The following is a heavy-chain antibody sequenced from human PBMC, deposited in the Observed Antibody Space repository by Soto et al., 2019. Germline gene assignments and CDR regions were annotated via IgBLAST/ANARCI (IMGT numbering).Heavy chain of an antibody. CDR2: ISSSGSTI. CDR1: GFTFSDYY. CDR3: ARRGLRSLYEDYGDCYFDY. D-gene: IGHD4-17*01. Sequence: QVQLVESGGGLVKPGGSLRLSCAASGFTFSDYYMSWIRQAPGKGLEWASYISSSGSTIYYADSVKGRFTISRYNAKNSVYLQINSLRAEDTAVYYCARRGLRSLYEDYGDCYFDYWGQGTLVTVSS. J-gene: IGHJ4*02. V-gene: IGHV3-11*01.